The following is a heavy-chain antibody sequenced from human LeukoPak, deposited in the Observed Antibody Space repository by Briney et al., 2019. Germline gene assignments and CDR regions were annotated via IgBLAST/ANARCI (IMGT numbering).Heavy chain of an antibody. D-gene: IGHD6-13*01. CDR1: GYTFTDYY. J-gene: IGHJ4*02. CDR3: ARANYRGTSWHGYYFDS. V-gene: IGHV1-2*02. Sequence: ASVKVSCKASGYTFTDYYMHWVRQAPGQGLEWMGSINPNSGGTDSAQKFQGRVTMTRDTSISTVYMELSRLTSDDTAVYYCARANYRGTSWHGYYFDSWGQGALVTVSS. CDR2: INPNSGGT.